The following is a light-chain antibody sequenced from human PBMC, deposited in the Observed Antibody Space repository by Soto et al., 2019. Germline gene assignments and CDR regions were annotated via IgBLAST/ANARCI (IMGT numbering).Light chain of an antibody. CDR1: STDVGGYNY. V-gene: IGLV2-11*01. J-gene: IGLJ1*01. CDR3: CSFAGPYNFV. Sequence: QSALTHPRSVCWSPGHSVTIACTGISTDVGGYNYVSWYQQHPGKVPKLIIFDVTKRPSGVPDRFSASKSGNTASLTIAGLQAEDEADYYCCSFAGPYNFVFGTGTKVTVL. CDR2: DVT.